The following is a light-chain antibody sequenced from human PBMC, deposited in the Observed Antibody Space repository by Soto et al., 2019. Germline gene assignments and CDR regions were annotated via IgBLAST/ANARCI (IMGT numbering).Light chain of an antibody. CDR2: AVN. J-gene: IGLJ1*01. CDR3: SSFTRSSTYV. Sequence: QSVLTQPASVSGSPGQSITISCTGTSSDVGAYNFVSWYQQYPGKAPKVMIYAVNNRPSGVSNRFSGSKSGNTASLTISGLQAEDEADYYCSSFTRSSTYVFGSGTKLTVL. V-gene: IGLV2-14*01. CDR1: SSDVGAYNF.